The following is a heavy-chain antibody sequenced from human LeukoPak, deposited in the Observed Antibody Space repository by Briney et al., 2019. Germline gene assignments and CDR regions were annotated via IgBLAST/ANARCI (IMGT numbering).Heavy chain of an antibody. CDR2: ISSTSSTI. CDR1: GFTFSSYS. V-gene: IGHV3-48*01. Sequence: PGGSLRLSCAASGFTFSSYSMNWVRQAPGKGLEWVSYISSTSSTIYYADSVKGRFTISRDNSKNTLYLQMNSLRAEDTAVYYCARASTYYYYYMDVWGKGTTVTVSS. J-gene: IGHJ6*03. D-gene: IGHD5/OR15-5a*01. CDR3: ARASTYYYYYMDV.